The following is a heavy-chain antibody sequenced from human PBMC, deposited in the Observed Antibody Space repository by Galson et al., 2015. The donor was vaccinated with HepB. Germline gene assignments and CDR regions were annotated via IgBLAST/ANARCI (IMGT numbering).Heavy chain of an antibody. J-gene: IGHJ4*02. D-gene: IGHD1-14*01. V-gene: IGHV3-74*03. CDR2: ISGDGSNT. CDR1: GFTFSDSW. Sequence: SLRISCAVYGFTFSDSWMHWVRQPPGTGLVWVSYISGDGSNTMYADSVKGRLTISGDNAKNTLFLQTNSLTAEDTAVYYCHTVVRGQPYWGQGTLVTVSS. CDR3: HTVVRGQPY.